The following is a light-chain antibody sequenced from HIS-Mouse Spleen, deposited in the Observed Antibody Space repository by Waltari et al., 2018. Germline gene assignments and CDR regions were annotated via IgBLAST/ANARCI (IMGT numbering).Light chain of an antibody. CDR3: CSYAGSSTFGV. V-gene: IGLV2-23*03. CDR2: EGS. CDR1: SSDVGSYNL. J-gene: IGLJ3*02. Sequence: QSALTQPASVSGSPGQSITISCTGTSSDVGSYNLVSWYQQHPGKAPKLMIYEGSKRPSGVSSRFSGSKSGNTASLTISGLQAEDEADYSCCSYAGSSTFGVFGGGTKLTVL.